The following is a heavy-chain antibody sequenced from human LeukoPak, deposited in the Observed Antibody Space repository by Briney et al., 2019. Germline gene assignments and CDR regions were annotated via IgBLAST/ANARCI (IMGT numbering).Heavy chain of an antibody. CDR2: IIPILGIA. J-gene: IGHJ4*02. D-gene: IGHD3-22*01. CDR3: ARPINYYDSSGSWDY. Sequence: SVKVSCKASGGTFSSYAISWVRQAPGQGLEWMGRIIPILGIANYAQKFQGRVTITADKSTSTAYMELSSLRSEDTAVYYCARPINYYDSSGSWDYWGQGTLVTVSS. CDR1: GGTFSSYA. V-gene: IGHV1-69*04.